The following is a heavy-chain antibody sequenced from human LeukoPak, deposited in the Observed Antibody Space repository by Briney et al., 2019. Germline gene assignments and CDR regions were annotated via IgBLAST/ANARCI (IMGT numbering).Heavy chain of an antibody. CDR1: GYFFTNYY. D-gene: IGHD3-10*01. CDR2: INPSGGST. J-gene: IGHJ4*02. Sequence: ASVKVCCKASGYFFTNYYMHWVRQAPGQGLEWMGTINPSGGSTTYAQKFQGRVTMTRDTSTSTVYMELSSLRSEDTAVYYCARDHGSAYYRAPRHWGQGTLVTVSS. V-gene: IGHV1-46*01. CDR3: ARDHGSAYYRAPRH.